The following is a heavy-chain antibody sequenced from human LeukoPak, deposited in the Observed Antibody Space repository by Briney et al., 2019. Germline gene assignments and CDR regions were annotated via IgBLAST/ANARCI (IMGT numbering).Heavy chain of an antibody. CDR2: ISSSGSTI. V-gene: IGHV3-11*01. D-gene: IGHD6-13*01. Sequence: AGGSLRLSCAASGFTFSDYYMSWIRQAPGKGLEWVSYISSSGSTIYYADSVKGRFTISRDNAKNSLYLQMNSLRAEDTAVYYCARDRPQHSSSWGGWFDPWGQGTLVTVSS. CDR1: GFTFSDYY. J-gene: IGHJ5*02. CDR3: ARDRPQHSSSWGGWFDP.